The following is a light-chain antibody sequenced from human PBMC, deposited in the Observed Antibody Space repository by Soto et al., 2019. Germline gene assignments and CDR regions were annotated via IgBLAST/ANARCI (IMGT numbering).Light chain of an antibody. CDR1: SSDVGGYNY. J-gene: IGLJ1*01. V-gene: IGLV2-14*01. CDR3: SSCTSSSTYV. Sequence: QSVLTQPASVSGSPGQSITISCTGTSSDVGGYNYVSWYQQHPGKAPKLMIYEVSNRPSGVSNRFSGSKSGNTASLTISGLQAEVEADYYCSSCTSSSTYVFGTGTKLTVL. CDR2: EVS.